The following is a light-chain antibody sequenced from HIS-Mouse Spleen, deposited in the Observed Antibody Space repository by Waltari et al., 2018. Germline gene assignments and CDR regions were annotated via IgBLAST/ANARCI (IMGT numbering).Light chain of an antibody. CDR2: KDS. CDR1: ALPKQY. Sequence: SYELTQPPSVSVSPGQTAMITCSGDALPKQYAYWYQQKPGKAPVLVIYKDSESPSGIPERFSGSSSGTTVTLTISGVQAEDEADYYCQSADSSGTYVVFGGGTKLTVL. V-gene: IGLV3-25*03. J-gene: IGLJ2*01. CDR3: QSADSSGTYVV.